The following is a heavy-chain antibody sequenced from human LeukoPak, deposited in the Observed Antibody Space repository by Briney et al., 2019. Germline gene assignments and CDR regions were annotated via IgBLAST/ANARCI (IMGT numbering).Heavy chain of an antibody. CDR1: GYTLTELS. J-gene: IGHJ4*02. CDR3: ARSDGAANPFDY. Sequence: ASVKVSCKVSGYTLTELSMHWVRQAPGKGLEWMGGFDPEDGETIYAQKFQGRVTMTTDTSTSTAYMELRSLRSDDTAVYYCARSDGAANPFDYWGQGTLVTVSS. V-gene: IGHV1-24*01. D-gene: IGHD6-13*01. CDR2: FDPEDGET.